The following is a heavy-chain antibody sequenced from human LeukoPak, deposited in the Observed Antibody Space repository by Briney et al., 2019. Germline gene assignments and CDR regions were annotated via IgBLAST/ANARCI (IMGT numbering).Heavy chain of an antibody. CDR1: GGTFSSYA. D-gene: IGHD5-24*01. J-gene: IGHJ6*02. V-gene: IGHV1-69*04. CDR3: ARAVGDGYNIRPDYYGMDV. CDR2: IIPILGIA. Sequence: ASVKVSCKASGGTFSSYAISWVRQAPGQGLEWMGRIIPILGIANYAQKFQGRVTITADKSTSTAYMELSSLRSDDTAVYYCARAVGDGYNIRPDYYGMDVWGQGTTVTVSS.